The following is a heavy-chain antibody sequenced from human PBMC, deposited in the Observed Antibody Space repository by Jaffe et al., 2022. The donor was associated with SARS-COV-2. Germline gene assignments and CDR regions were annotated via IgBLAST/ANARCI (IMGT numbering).Heavy chain of an antibody. Sequence: EVQLVESGGGLVQPGGSLRLSCAASGFTFSSYWMSWVRQAPGKGLEWVANIKQDGSEKYYVDSVKGRFTISRDNAKNSLYLQMNSLRAEDTAVYYCARDMMGGWYPDQGSIGSGPADYWGQGTLVTVSS. CDR1: GFTFSSYW. J-gene: IGHJ4*02. V-gene: IGHV3-7*01. D-gene: IGHD6-19*01. CDR2: IKQDGSEK. CDR3: ARDMMGGWYPDQGSIGSGPADY.